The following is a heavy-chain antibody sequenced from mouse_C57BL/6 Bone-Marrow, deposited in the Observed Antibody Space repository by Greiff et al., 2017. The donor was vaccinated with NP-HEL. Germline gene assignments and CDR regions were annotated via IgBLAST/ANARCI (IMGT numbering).Heavy chain of an antibody. J-gene: IGHJ4*01. CDR3: ARVYYAMDY. Sequence: QVQLKESGAELARPGASVKLSCKASGYTFTSYGISWVKQRTGQGLEWIGEIYPRSGNTYYNEKFKGKATLTADKSSSTAYMELRSLTSEDSAVYFCARVYYAMDYWGQGTSVTVSS. CDR1: GYTFTSYG. CDR2: IYPRSGNT. V-gene: IGHV1-81*01.